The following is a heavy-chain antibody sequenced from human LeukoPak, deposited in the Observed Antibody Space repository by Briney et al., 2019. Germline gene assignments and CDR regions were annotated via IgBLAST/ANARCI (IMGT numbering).Heavy chain of an antibody. CDR2: IYHSGST. V-gene: IGHV4-59*01. J-gene: IGHJ4*02. D-gene: IGHD6-6*01. CDR3: AGEYSTSSEGDYFDY. CDR1: GASITTYY. Sequence: SETLSLTCTVPGASITTYYWTWIRQPPGKGLEWIGYIYHSGSTNYNPSLKSRVTISLDTSRNQFSLRLSSVTAADTAVYFCAGEYSTSSEGDYFDYWGQGSLVTVSS.